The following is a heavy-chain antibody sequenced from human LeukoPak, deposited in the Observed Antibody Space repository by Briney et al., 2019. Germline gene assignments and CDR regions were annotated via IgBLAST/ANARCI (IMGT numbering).Heavy chain of an antibody. V-gene: IGHV4-59*08. D-gene: IGHD6-13*01. Sequence: SETLPLTCTVSGASINSYYWSWIRQPPGKGLEWIGYIYYSGSTIYNPSLKSRVSISADTSKNQFSLNLSSVTAADTAVYYCARHGGGGSTWYGLFDDWGQGTLITVSS. CDR2: IYYSGST. CDR1: GASINSYY. CDR3: ARHGGGGSTWYGLFDD. J-gene: IGHJ4*02.